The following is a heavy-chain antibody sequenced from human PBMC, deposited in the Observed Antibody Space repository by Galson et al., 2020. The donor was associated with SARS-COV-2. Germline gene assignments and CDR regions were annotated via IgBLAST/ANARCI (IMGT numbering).Heavy chain of an antibody. V-gene: IGHV3-33*01. CDR3: ARQLTITDAFDI. Sequence: GESLKISCAASGFTFSSYGMHWVRQAPGQGLEWVAVIWYDGSNKYYADSVKGRFTIPRDTSKNTLYLQMNSLRDEDTAVYYCARQLTITDAFDIWGQGTVVTGSA. CDR2: IWYDGSNK. D-gene: IGHD3-3*01. CDR1: GFTFSSYG. J-gene: IGHJ3*02.